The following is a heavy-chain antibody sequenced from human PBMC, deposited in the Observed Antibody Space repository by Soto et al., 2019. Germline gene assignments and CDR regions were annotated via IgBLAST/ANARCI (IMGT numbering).Heavy chain of an antibody. CDR3: ARQRTTVVTQAYFDY. CDR1: GESISSSSYY. J-gene: IGHJ4*02. Sequence: SETLSLTCIVSGESISSSSYYWGWIRQPPGKGLEWIGSIYHSGRTYYNPSIKSRVSISIDTSKNQFSLKLSSVTAADTALYYCARQRTTVVTQAYFDYWGQGALVT. D-gene: IGHD2-21*02. CDR2: IYHSGRT. V-gene: IGHV4-39*01.